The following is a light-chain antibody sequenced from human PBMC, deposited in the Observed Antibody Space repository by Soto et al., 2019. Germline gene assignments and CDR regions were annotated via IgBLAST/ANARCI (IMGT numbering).Light chain of an antibody. CDR1: SSDVGGYDY. CDR3: YSYPARSISEV. CDR2: DVS. Sequence: QSVLTQPRSVSGSPGQSVTISCTGTSSDVGGYDYVSWYQQHPGKAPKLMIYDVSKQPSGVPDRFSGSKSGNTASLTISGFQSKDGAVYFCYSYPARSISEVFGTGTRVPAL. J-gene: IGLJ1*01. V-gene: IGLV2-11*01.